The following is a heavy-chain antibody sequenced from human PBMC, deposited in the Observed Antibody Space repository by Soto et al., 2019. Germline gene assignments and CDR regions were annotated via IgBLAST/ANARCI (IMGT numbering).Heavy chain of an antibody. J-gene: IGHJ4*02. CDR1: GGSISNYY. CDR3: ARHRGSGSPYFDY. D-gene: IGHD1-26*01. CDR2: IYYSGST. V-gene: IGHV4-59*08. Sequence: PSETLSLTCIVSGGSISNYYWSWIRQPPEKGLEWIGYIYYSGSTQYNPSLKSRVTISVDTSKNQFSLKLRSVTAADTAVYYCARHRGSGSPYFDYWGQGALVTVSS.